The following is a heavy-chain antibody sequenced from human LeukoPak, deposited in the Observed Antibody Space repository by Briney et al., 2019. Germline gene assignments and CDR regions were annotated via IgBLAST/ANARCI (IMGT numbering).Heavy chain of an antibody. V-gene: IGHV3-21*04. CDR2: ISSSSSYI. Sequence: GGSLSLSCAASGFTFSSYSMNWVRQAPGKGLEWVSSISSSSSYIYYADSVKGRFTISRDNAKNSLYLQMNSLRAEDTAVYYCARERYYYDSSSMVIDIWGQGTMVTVSS. D-gene: IGHD3-22*01. CDR3: ARERYYYDSSSMVIDI. J-gene: IGHJ3*02. CDR1: GFTFSSYS.